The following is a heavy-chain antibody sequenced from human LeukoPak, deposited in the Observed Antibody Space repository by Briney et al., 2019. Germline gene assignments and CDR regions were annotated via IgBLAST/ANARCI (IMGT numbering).Heavy chain of an antibody. CDR2: ISSSTTTI. CDR1: GFTLSSNS. J-gene: IGHJ4*02. V-gene: IGHV3-48*02. Sequence: SGGPLRLSCAASGFTLSSNSMNWVRQAPGKGLEWVSYISSSTTTIHYADSVKGRFTTSRENAKNSLYLQMNSLRDEDTAVYYCARDLDGSGRAFDFWGQGALVTVSS. D-gene: IGHD3-10*01. CDR3: ARDLDGSGRAFDF.